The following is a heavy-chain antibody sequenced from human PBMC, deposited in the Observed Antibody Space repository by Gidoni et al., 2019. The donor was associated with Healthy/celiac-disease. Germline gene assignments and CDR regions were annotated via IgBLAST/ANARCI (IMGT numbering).Heavy chain of an antibody. CDR3: GAVAGMSQPFDY. Sequence: QVQLQQSGPGLVEPPGPRALPCAVSGRSISSSNWWSWVRQPPGKGLEWIGEISHSGSTNYNPSLTSRVTIAVDKSKNQFSLKLSSVTAADTAVYYCGAVAGMSQPFDYWGQGTLVTVSS. J-gene: IGHJ4*02. CDR1: GRSISSSNW. V-gene: IGHV4-4*03. CDR2: ISHSGST. D-gene: IGHD6-19*01.